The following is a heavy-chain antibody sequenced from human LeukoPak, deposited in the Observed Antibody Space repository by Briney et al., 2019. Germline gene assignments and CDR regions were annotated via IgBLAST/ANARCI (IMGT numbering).Heavy chain of an antibody. J-gene: IGHJ6*02. CDR1: GFTFGDYA. Sequence: GGSLRLSCTASGFTFGDYAMSWVRQAPGKGLEWVGFIRSKGYGGTTEYAASVKGRFTISRDDSKNIAYLQMNSLKTEDTASYYCTREPIELWIYNGMDVWGQGTTVTVSS. V-gene: IGHV3-49*04. CDR2: IRSKGYGGTT. CDR3: TREPIELWIYNGMDV. D-gene: IGHD5-18*01.